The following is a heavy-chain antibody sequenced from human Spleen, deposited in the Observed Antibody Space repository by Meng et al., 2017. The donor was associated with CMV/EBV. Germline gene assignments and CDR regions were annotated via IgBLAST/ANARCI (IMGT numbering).Heavy chain of an antibody. J-gene: IGHJ5*02. V-gene: IGHV4-34*01. D-gene: IGHD5-12*01. CDR3: VRCDGWWLPIIRGGWFDP. CDR2: INDSGST. Sequence: GGSLSGPYWTWSRQPPGKGLEWIGEINDSGSTKYNPSLKSRVTISVDKSKNQFSLNLSSVTAADTAVYYCVRCDGWWLPIIRGGWFDPWGQGTLVTSPQ. CDR1: GGSLSGPY.